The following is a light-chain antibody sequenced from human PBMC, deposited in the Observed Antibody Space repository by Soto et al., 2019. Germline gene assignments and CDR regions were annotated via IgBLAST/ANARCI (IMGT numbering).Light chain of an antibody. CDR1: HTIGTY. CDR3: QQSYNTPLT. V-gene: IGKV1-39*01. Sequence: IEMTQSPSSLAASLGDRVTITCRASHTIGTYLNFYLQKSGAAPELLIYDASTLQSGVPSRFRGGASGTDFTLTISSLQLDDFATYYCQQSYNTPLTFGQGTKVDIK. J-gene: IGKJ1*01. CDR2: DAS.